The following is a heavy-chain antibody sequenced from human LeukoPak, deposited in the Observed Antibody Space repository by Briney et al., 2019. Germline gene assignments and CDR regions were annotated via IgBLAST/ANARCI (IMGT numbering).Heavy chain of an antibody. CDR2: IKQGGSET. V-gene: IGHV3-7*01. Sequence: GGSLRLSCAASRFTLSNYWMSWVRQAPGKGLEWVANIKQGGSETYYVDSVKGRFTISRDNAKNSLSPQMNSLRAEDTAVYYCARQRGSGCLDYWGQGTLVTVSS. D-gene: IGHD6-19*01. CDR1: RFTLSNYW. J-gene: IGHJ4*02. CDR3: ARQRGSGCLDY.